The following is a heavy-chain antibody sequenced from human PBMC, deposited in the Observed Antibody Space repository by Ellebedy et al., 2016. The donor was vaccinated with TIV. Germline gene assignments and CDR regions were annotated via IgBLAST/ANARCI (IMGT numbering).Heavy chain of an antibody. V-gene: IGHV3-48*04. CDR3: ARDMAWGNERVNDALDI. CDR2: SSGSSLTI. CDR1: GFTFAPYA. Sequence: GESLKISCAASGFTFAPYAMNWVRQAPGRGLEWISYSSGSSLTIHYADSVKGRFTISRDNAKNSLYLQMSGLTAEDTAVYYCARDMAWGNERVNDALDIWGQGTMVTVSA. D-gene: IGHD7-27*01. J-gene: IGHJ3*02.